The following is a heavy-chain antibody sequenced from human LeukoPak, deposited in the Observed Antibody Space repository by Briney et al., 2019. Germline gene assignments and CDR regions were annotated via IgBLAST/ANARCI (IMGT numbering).Heavy chain of an antibody. CDR2: ISVDGSVT. D-gene: IGHD2-15*01. CDR1: GFTFSRYW. Sequence: GGSLRLSCADSGFTFSRYWMHWVRQTPGKGLVWVSCISVDGSVTRYADSVKGRFTISRDNTKSTLYLQMHSLRAEDTAVYYCATAGGDGSRMGFDPWGQGTLVTVSS. V-gene: IGHV3-74*01. CDR3: ATAGGDGSRMGFDP. J-gene: IGHJ5*02.